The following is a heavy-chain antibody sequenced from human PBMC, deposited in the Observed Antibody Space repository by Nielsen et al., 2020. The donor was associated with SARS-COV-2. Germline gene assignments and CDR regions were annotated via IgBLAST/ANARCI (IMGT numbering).Heavy chain of an antibody. CDR3: ARGTGSRDFDF. CDR1: GGSISGGGYY. V-gene: IGHV4-31*03. D-gene: IGHD2-8*02. J-gene: IGHJ4*02. Sequence: SETLSLTCTVSGGSISGGGYYWTWIRQYPGGGLEWIGHIIHYAGSTDYNPSLESRVSISAGTSKNKVSLRLRSVTAADTAVYYCARGTGSRDFDFWGLGTLVTVSS. CDR2: IHYAGST.